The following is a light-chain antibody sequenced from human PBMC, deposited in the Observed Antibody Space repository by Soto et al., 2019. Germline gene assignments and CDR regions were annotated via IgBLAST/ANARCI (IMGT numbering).Light chain of an antibody. J-gene: IGLJ1*01. CDR3: SSKTSSSXPFV. CDR2: EVS. V-gene: IGLV2-14*01. CDR1: TSDVGAYNY. Sequence: QSVLTQPASVSGSPGQSITISCTGSTSDVGAYNYVSWYKHHPGQAPQLMIYEVSNRPSGVSNRFSGSKSGNTASLTISGLQADDEGDYYCSSKTSSSXPFVFGTGTK.